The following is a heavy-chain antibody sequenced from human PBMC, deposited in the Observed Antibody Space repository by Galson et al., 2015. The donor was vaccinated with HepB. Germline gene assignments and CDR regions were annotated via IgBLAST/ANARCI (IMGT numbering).Heavy chain of an antibody. J-gene: IGHJ4*02. D-gene: IGHD3-10*01. V-gene: IGHV3-11*06. CDR3: ARVRGSGSYPDY. CDR2: VSETSVYS. Sequence: SLRLSCAASGFAFSDSYMAWIRQVPGKEMGWLSYVSETSVYSNYADSVRGRFTISRDNAKTTLYLQMNSLTPEDTALYYCARVRGSGSYPDYWGQGTLVTVSS. CDR1: GFAFSDSY.